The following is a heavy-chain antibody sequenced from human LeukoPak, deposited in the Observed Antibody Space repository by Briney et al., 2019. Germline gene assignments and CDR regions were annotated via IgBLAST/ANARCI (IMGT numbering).Heavy chain of an antibody. Sequence: GGSLRLSCAASGFTFSSYAMSWVRQAPGKGLEWVSAISGSGGSTYYADSVKGRFTISRDNSKNTLYLQMNSLRAEDTAVYYCARDCRYYDSSGYPNWGQGTLVTVSS. CDR3: ARDCRYYDSSGYPN. V-gene: IGHV3-23*01. D-gene: IGHD3-22*01. J-gene: IGHJ4*02. CDR1: GFTFSSYA. CDR2: ISGSGGST.